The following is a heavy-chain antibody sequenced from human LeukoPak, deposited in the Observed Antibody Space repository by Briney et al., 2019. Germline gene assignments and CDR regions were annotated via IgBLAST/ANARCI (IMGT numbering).Heavy chain of an antibody. D-gene: IGHD3-22*01. CDR1: GGSISSSSYY. J-gene: IGHJ4*02. V-gene: IGHV4-39*01. CDR3: ARAHYYDSSGYL. Sequence: SETLSLTCTVSGGSISSSSYYWGWIRQPPGKGLEWIGSIYYSGSTYYNPSLKSRVTISVDTSKNQFSLKLSSVTAADTAVYYCARAHYYDSSGYLWGQGTLVTVSS. CDR2: IYYSGST.